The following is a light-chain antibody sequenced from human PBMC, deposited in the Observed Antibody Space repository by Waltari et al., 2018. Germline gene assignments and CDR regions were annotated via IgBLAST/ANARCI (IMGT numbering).Light chain of an antibody. CDR3: CSYAGSGWV. CDR1: SSDVGSYNL. CDR2: EVS. J-gene: IGLJ3*02. V-gene: IGLV2-23*02. Sequence: QSALTQPASVSGSPGQSITISCTGTSSDVGSYNLVPWYQQHPGKAPTLMIYEVSKRPSEFSILFSCSKSGKTASLTISGLQAEDEADYYCCSYAGSGWVFGGGTKLTVL.